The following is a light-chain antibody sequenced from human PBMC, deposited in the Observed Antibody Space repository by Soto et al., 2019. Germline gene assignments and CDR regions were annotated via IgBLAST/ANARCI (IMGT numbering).Light chain of an antibody. V-gene: IGKV3-15*01. J-gene: IGKJ1*01. Sequence: EIVMTQSPATLSVSPGERATLSCRASQSVSSKLAWYQQKPGQAPRLLIYAASTRATGIPARFSGSGSGTEFTLNITSLQSEDFAVYYCQQYNNWPGTFGQGTKVEIK. CDR3: QQYNNWPGT. CDR1: QSVSSK. CDR2: AAS.